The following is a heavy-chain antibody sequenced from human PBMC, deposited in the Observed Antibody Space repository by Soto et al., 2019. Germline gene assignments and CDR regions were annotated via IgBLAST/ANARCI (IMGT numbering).Heavy chain of an antibody. J-gene: IGHJ5*02. CDR2: IKSKTDGGTT. V-gene: IGHV3-15*07. D-gene: IGHD3-22*01. CDR1: GLTFSSYA. Sequence: GGSLRLSCAASGLTFSSYAMNRVLQAPGKGLEWVGRIKSKTDGGTTDYAAPVKGRFTISRDDSKNTLYLQMNSLKTEDTAVYYCTTLGDYYDPGGDNWFDPWGQGTLVTVSS. CDR3: TTLGDYYDPGGDNWFDP.